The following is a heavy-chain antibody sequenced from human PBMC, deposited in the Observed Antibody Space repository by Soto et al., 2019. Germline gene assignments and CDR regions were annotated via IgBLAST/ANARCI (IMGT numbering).Heavy chain of an antibody. CDR2: ISATGATT. CDR1: GFTFSYYA. D-gene: IGHD2-15*01. V-gene: IGHV3-23*01. J-gene: IGHJ1*01. Sequence: GGSLRLSCVASGFTFSYYAMTWVRQAPGKGLEWVSVISATGATTYYADSVRGRFTISRDNSKNTLNLQMNDLRVEDTAVIYCAKGRKSXEKDIAVMLAAASSIQHWGQGTLVTVSS. CDR3: AKGRKSXEKDIAVMLAAASSIQH.